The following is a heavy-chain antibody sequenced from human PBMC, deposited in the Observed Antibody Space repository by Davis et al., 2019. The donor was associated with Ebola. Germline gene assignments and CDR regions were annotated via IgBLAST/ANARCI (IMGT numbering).Heavy chain of an antibody. D-gene: IGHD6-13*01. V-gene: IGHV3-66*01. J-gene: IGHJ3*02. CDR1: GFTVSSNY. CDR2: IYSGGST. CDR3: ARMRKPYSSSWYWAFDI. Sequence: GESLKISCAASGFTVSSNYMSWVRQAPGKGLEWVSVIYSGGSTYYADSVKGRFTISRDHSKNTLYLQMNSLRAEDTAVYYCARMRKPYSSSWYWAFDIWGQGTMVTVSS.